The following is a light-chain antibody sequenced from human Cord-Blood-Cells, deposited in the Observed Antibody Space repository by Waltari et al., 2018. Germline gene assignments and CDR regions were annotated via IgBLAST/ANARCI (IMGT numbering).Light chain of an antibody. J-gene: IGLJ1*01. Sequence: QSALTQPRSVSGSPGQSVTISCTGTSSDVGGYNYVSWNQQHPGKAPKLMIYDVSKRPSGVPARFFVSKSGNSASLTISGLEAEDEADYYCCSYAGSYIRYVFGTGTKVTVL. CDR1: SSDVGGYNY. CDR2: DVS. V-gene: IGLV2-11*01. CDR3: CSYAGSYIRYV.